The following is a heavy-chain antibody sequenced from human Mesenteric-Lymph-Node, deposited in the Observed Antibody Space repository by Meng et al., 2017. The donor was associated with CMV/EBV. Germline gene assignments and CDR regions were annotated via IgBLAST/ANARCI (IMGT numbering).Heavy chain of an antibody. CDR3: ARDAGYSYAYDAFDI. V-gene: IGHV4-39*07. J-gene: IGHJ3*02. CDR1: GGSISSSSHY. CDR2: ISYSGRT. Sequence: SETLSLTCTVAGGSISSSSHYWGWIRQSPGKGLEWIGTISYSGRTYYNPSFKSRVTISVDTSKNQFSLELTSVTAADTAVYYCARDAGYSYAYDAFDIWGPGTMVTVSS. D-gene: IGHD5-18*01.